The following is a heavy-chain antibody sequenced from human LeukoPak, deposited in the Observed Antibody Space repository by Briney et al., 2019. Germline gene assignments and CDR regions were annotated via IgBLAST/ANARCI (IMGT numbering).Heavy chain of an antibody. J-gene: IGHJ3*02. CDR3: ARDVAGATGAFDI. CDR2: INWNGGST. CDR1: GFTFDDYG. Sequence: GGSLRLSCAASGFTFDDYGMSWVRQAPGKGLEWVSGINWNGGSTVYADSVKGRFTISRDKAKNSLYLQMNSLRAEDTALYYCARDVAGATGAFDIWGQGTMVTVSS. D-gene: IGHD1-26*01. V-gene: IGHV3-20*04.